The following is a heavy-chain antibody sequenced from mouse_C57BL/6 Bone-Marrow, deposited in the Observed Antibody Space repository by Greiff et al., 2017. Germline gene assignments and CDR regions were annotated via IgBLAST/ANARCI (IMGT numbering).Heavy chain of an antibody. J-gene: IGHJ2*01. V-gene: IGHV1-59*01. CDR2: IDPSDSYT. D-gene: IGHD2-3*01. Sequence: VQLQQPGAELVRPGTSVKLSCKASGYTFTSYWMHWVKQRPGQGLEWIGVIDPSDSYTNYNQKFKGKATLTVDTSSSTAYMQLSSLTSEDSAVYYCARWWLLSFDYWGQGTTLTVSS. CDR1: GYTFTSYW. CDR3: ARWWLLSFDY.